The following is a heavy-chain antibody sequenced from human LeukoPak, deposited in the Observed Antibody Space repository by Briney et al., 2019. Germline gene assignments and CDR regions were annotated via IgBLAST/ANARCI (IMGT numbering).Heavy chain of an antibody. D-gene: IGHD5-12*01. J-gene: IGHJ4*02. Sequence: PGGSLRLSCAASGFTFNTYAMHWVRQAPGKGLEWLAVISYDGSNKYYTDSVKGRFTISRDSSKNTLYLQMNSLRPEDTAVYYCARARPSMWIDYWGQGTLVTVSS. CDR2: ISYDGSNK. CDR3: ARARPSMWIDY. CDR1: GFTFNTYA. V-gene: IGHV3-30*04.